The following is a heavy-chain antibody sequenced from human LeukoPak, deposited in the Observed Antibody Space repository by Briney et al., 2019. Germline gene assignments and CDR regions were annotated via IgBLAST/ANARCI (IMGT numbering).Heavy chain of an antibody. CDR3: ARSIYGHRFFDY. CDR2: IIPIFGTA. Sequence: GASVKVSCKASGGTFSSYAISWVRQAPGQGLEWMGGIIPIFGTANYAQKFQGRVTITADESTSTAYMELNSLRSEDTAVYYCARSIYGHRFFDYWGQGTLVTVSS. J-gene: IGHJ4*02. D-gene: IGHD2/OR15-2a*01. CDR1: GGTFSSYA. V-gene: IGHV1-69*13.